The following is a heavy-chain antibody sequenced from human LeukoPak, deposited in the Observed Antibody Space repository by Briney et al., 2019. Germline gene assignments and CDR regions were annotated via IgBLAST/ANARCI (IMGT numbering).Heavy chain of an antibody. D-gene: IGHD5-12*01. CDR1: GFPFSSYW. J-gene: IGHJ4*02. CDR2: IKGDGSEK. CDR3: AMFGLVAAIDS. V-gene: IGHV3-7*02. Sequence: GGALRLSCAAPGFPFSSYWMTWGRQAPGRGLEWVANIKGDGSEKYYADSVRGQFSISRDNTKNSLYLQMNSLRAEDTAVYYCAMFGLVAAIDSWGQGTLVTVSS.